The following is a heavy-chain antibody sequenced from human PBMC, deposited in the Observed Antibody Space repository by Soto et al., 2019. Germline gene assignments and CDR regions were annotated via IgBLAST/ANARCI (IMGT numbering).Heavy chain of an antibody. Sequence: SETLSLTCTVSGGSISSGDYYWSWIRQPPGKGLEWIGYIYYSGSTYYNPSLKSRVTISVDTSKNQFSLKLSSVTAADTAVYYWARDVYYDFWSGYGMDVWGQGTTVTVSS. D-gene: IGHD3-3*01. CDR3: ARDVYYDFWSGYGMDV. V-gene: IGHV4-30-4*01. CDR1: GGSISSGDYY. J-gene: IGHJ6*02. CDR2: IYYSGST.